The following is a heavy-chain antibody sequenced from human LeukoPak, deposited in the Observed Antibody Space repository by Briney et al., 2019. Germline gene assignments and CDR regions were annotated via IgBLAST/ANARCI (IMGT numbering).Heavy chain of an antibody. Sequence: PGESLKISCKGSGYSFTSYWISWVCQMPGKGLEWMGRIDPSDSYTNYSPSFQGHVTISADKSISTAYLQWSSLKASDTAMYYRARGGGVERICSYYRRYLGDGFYILGQGTKVTVPS. CDR2: IDPSDSYT. CDR1: GYSFTSYW. CDR3: ARGGGVERICSYYRRYLGDGFYI. D-gene: IGHD1-1*01. V-gene: IGHV5-10-1*01. J-gene: IGHJ3*02.